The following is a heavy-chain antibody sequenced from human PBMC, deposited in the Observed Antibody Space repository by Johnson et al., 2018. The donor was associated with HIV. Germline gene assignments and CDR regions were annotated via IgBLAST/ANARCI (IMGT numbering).Heavy chain of an antibody. V-gene: IGHV3-7*01. CDR2: IKQDGSEK. Sequence: VQLVESGGGLVQPGGSLRLSCAASGFTFSSYWMSWVRQAPGKGLEWVANIKQDGSEKYYVDSVKGRFTISRDNAKNSLYLQMNSLRAEDTAVYYCAKGRSTRIQLRTWAFDIWGQG. J-gene: IGHJ3*02. CDR1: GFTFSSYW. CDR3: AKGRSTRIQLRTWAFDI. D-gene: IGHD5-18*01.